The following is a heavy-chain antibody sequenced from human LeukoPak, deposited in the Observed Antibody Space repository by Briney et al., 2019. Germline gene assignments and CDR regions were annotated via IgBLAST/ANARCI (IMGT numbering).Heavy chain of an antibody. V-gene: IGHV1-46*01. J-gene: IGHJ4*02. D-gene: IGHD6-13*01. CDR1: GYTFTSYY. CDR3: AKESDRGSWYSSRPRTLDY. Sequence: ASVKVSCKASGYTFTSYYMHWVRQAPGQGLEWMGIINPSGGSTSYAQKFQGRVTMTRDTSTSTVYMELSSLRSEDTAVYYCAKESDRGSWYSSRPRTLDYWGQGTLVTVSS. CDR2: INPSGGST.